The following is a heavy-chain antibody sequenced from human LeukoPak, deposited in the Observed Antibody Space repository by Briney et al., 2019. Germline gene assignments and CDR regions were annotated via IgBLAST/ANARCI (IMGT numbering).Heavy chain of an antibody. CDR1: GASIRSGDYY. V-gene: IGHV4-31*03. CDR2: ISYSGST. J-gene: IGHJ4*02. D-gene: IGHD5-24*01. Sequence: SQTLSLTCTVSGASIRSGDYYWSWIRQHPGRGLEWIGYISYSGSTYYNPSLKSRLTISVGTSKNQFSLKLDSVTAADTAVYYCATKDGYNWAYWGQGTLVTVSS. CDR3: ATKDGYNWAY.